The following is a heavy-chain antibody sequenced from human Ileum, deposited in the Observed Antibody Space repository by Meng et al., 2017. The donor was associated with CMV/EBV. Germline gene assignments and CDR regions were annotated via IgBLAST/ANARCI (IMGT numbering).Heavy chain of an antibody. J-gene: IGHJ4*02. CDR2: ISDSGIST. D-gene: IGHD2-15*01. V-gene: IGHV3-11*06. CDR1: GFTFRDYQ. Sequence: QGQGVGTRGTLLNPAGSLRRACEASGFTFRDYQINWIRQAPGKVLEWISYISDSGISTKYTDSVKGRVTISRDNDKDSVYLQMDSLGDEDTVVYFCAREGGPKRFDSWGQGTLVTVSS. CDR3: AREGGPKRFDS.